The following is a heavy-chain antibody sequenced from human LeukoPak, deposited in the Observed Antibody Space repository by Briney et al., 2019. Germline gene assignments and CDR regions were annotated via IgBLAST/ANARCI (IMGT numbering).Heavy chain of an antibody. CDR1: GYTFTGYY. Sequence: ASVKVSCKASGYTFTGYYMHWVRQAPGQGLEWMGWINPNSGGTNYAQKFQGRVTMTRDTSISTAYMELSRLRSDDTAVYYSARLYYYDSSGYYFPFDYWGQGTLVTVSS. CDR2: INPNSGGT. D-gene: IGHD3-22*01. CDR3: ARLYYYDSSGYYFPFDY. V-gene: IGHV1-2*02. J-gene: IGHJ4*02.